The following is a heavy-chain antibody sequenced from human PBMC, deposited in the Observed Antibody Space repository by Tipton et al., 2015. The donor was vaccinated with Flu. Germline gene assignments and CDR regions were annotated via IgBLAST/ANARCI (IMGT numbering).Heavy chain of an antibody. CDR3: ARRDYRNYVSDPKNCFDP. D-gene: IGHD4-11*01. CDR2: IFHTGST. J-gene: IGHJ5*02. CDR1: GGSFNSYY. Sequence: TLSLTCSVSGGSFNSYYWSWIRQPPGKGLEWIGNIFHTGSTYHNPSLKSRVTISINTSKNQFSLKMFSVTAAATAVYYCARRDYRNYVSDPKNCFDPWGQGILVTVSS. V-gene: IGHV4-59*08.